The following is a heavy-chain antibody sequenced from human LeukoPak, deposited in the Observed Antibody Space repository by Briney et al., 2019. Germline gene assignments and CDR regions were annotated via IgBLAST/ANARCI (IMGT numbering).Heavy chain of an antibody. CDR3: ARAAPTRTLIGSGADY. CDR1: GFTFSTYE. CDR2: ISSSGNSI. V-gene: IGHV3-48*03. J-gene: IGHJ4*02. D-gene: IGHD3-22*01. Sequence: GGSLRLSCAASGFTFSTYEMNWVRQAPGKGLEWVSYISSSGNSIFYADSVQGRFTISRDNAKKSLYLQVNSLRVEDTAVYYCARAAPTRTLIGSGADYWGQGTLVTVSS.